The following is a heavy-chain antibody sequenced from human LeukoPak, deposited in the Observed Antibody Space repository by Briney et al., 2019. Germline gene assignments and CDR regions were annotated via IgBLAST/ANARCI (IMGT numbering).Heavy chain of an antibody. CDR1: GGSISSDH. D-gene: IGHD2/OR15-2a*01. Sequence: TSETLSLTCSVSGGSISSDHWNWIRQTPGKGLEWIGCIYYSGRTYYNPSLKSRVTISVGMSKSQFSLRLTSVTAADTAVYYCARKNDFEIWGQGTLVTVSS. CDR3: ARKNDFEI. J-gene: IGHJ3*02. CDR2: IYYSGRT. V-gene: IGHV4-59*01.